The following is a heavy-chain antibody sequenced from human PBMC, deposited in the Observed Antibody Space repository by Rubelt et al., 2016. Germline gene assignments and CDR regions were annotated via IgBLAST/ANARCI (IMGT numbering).Heavy chain of an antibody. CDR1: GGSFTDYY. CDR3: ARQGSGSDY. D-gene: IGHD1-26*01. V-gene: IGHV4-34*01. Sequence: QVQLQQWGAGLLKPSETLSLTCAVYGGSFTDYYWTWIRQPPGKGLEWIGEINHSGSTNYNSSLKSRATISVDTSKTQFSLKLSSVTAADTAVYYCARQGSGSDYWGQGTLVTVSS. J-gene: IGHJ4*02. CDR2: INHSGST.